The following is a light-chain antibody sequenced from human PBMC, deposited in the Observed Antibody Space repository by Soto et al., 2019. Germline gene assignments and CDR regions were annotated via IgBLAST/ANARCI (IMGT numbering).Light chain of an antibody. Sequence: IQLTQSPSSLSASVGARVTITCRASQGISNYLAWYQQKPGTVPKLLIYAASTLQSGVPSRFSGSGSGTDFTLTISSLQPEDVATYYCQQLNSYLITFGQGTRLEIK. CDR2: AAS. J-gene: IGKJ5*01. CDR3: QQLNSYLIT. CDR1: QGISNY. V-gene: IGKV1-27*01.